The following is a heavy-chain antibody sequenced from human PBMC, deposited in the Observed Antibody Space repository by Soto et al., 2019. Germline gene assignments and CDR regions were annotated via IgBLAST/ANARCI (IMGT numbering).Heavy chain of an antibody. D-gene: IGHD4-17*01. Sequence: ASVKVSCKASGYTFTSYYMHWVRQAPGQGLEWMGIINPSGGSTSYAQKFQGRVTMTRDTSTSTVYMELSSLRSEDTAVYYCARDRSDYLYQVYGMDVWGQGTTVTV. CDR3: ARDRSDYLYQVYGMDV. CDR1: GYTFTSYY. J-gene: IGHJ6*02. V-gene: IGHV1-46*01. CDR2: INPSGGST.